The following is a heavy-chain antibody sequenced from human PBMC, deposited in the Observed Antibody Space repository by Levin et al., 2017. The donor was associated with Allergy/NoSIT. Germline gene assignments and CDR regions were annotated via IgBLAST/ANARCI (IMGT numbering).Heavy chain of an antibody. CDR1: GFTFSSYG. D-gene: IGHD6-13*01. CDR2: ISYDGSNK. Sequence: PSETLSLTCAASGFTFSSYGMHWVRQAPGKGLEWVAVISYDGSNKYYADSVKGRFTISRDNSKNTLYLQMNSLRAEDTAVYYCAKDQSSSWGYWGQGTLVTVSS. J-gene: IGHJ4*02. V-gene: IGHV3-30*18. CDR3: AKDQSSSWGY.